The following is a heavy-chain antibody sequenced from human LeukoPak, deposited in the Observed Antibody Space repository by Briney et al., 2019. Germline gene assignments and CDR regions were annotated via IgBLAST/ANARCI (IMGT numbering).Heavy chain of an antibody. CDR1: GFTFSAYV. D-gene: IGHD2-8*02. CDR2: ISTDGNEK. V-gene: IGHV3-30*04. Sequence: PGGSLRLSCAASGFTFSAYVMHWVRQAQGKGLESVAVISTDGNEKYYADSVKGRFSISRDNSKNTLYLQMSSLRTEDTAVYYCVRDGGYTGGWTYGAGDYWGQGNLVTVSS. CDR3: VRDGGYTGGWTYGAGDY. J-gene: IGHJ4*01.